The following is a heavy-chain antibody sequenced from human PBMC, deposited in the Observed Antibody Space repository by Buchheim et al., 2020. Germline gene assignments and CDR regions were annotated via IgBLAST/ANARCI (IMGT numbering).Heavy chain of an antibody. Sequence: QVQLQQWGAGLLKPSETLSLTCAVYGGSFSGYYWSWIRQPPGKGLEWIGEINHSGSTNYNPSLKSRVTISVDTSKNPFSLKLSSVTAADTAVYYCASDSSGYSDYYGMDVWGQGTT. CDR2: INHSGST. V-gene: IGHV4-34*01. CDR3: ASDSSGYSDYYGMDV. D-gene: IGHD3-22*01. CDR1: GGSFSGYY. J-gene: IGHJ6*02.